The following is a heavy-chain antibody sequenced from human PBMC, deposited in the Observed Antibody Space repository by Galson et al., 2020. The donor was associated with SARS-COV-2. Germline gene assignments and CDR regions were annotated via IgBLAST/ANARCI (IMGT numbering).Heavy chain of an antibody. J-gene: IGHJ6*03. CDR3: ARAVNGFYYNMDV. CDR1: GDFSHTYY. D-gene: IGHD2-8*01. CDR2: IHDNRRT. Sequence: SETLSLTCTVSGDFSHTYYWTWIRQPRGKGLEWIGDIHDNRRTNYNPSLKSRVTISVDMSKNQFSLRLTSATAADTALYYCARAVNGFYYNMDVWGKGTTVTVSS. V-gene: IGHV4-59*01.